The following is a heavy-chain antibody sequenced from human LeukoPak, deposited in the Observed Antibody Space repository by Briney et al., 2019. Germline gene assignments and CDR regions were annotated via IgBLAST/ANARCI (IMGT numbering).Heavy chain of an antibody. Sequence: PSETLSLTCTVSGVSITSSSYNWGWIRQPPGKGLEWIGSIYYSGNTYYNPSLKSRVTISVDTSKNQFSLKLSSVTAADTAVYYCARDKYGDSPSYYYYYYMDVWGKGTTVTVSS. J-gene: IGHJ6*03. CDR1: GVSITSSSYN. CDR2: IYYSGNT. V-gene: IGHV4-39*07. CDR3: ARDKYGDSPSYYYYYYMDV. D-gene: IGHD4-17*01.